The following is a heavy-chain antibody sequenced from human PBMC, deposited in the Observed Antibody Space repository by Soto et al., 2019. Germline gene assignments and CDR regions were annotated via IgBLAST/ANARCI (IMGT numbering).Heavy chain of an antibody. CDR2: IRGKRGNDGT. Sequence: EVQLVESGGGLVQPGGSLKLSCAASGFAFSASAMHWVRQASGKGLVWFGRIRGKRGNDGTAYAASVKGRFTISRDDSKTTTYLQMNSLKIEDTAVYYCTRRRDCTAVDPLAYWGQGTLVTVSS. V-gene: IGHV3-73*02. CDR3: TRRRDCTAVDPLAY. J-gene: IGHJ4*02. D-gene: IGHD5-18*01. CDR1: GFAFSASA.